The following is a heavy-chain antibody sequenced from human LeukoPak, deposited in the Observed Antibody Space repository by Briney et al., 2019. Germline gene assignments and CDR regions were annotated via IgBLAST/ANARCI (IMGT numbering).Heavy chain of an antibody. D-gene: IGHD4-23*01. V-gene: IGHV3-48*04. CDR1: GFTFSSYA. CDR3: ARDLVDYGGPDYYYYGMDV. CDR2: ISSSGSTI. J-gene: IGHJ6*02. Sequence: GGSLRLSCAASGFTFSSYAMSWVRQAPGKGLEWVSYISSSGSTIYYADSVKGRFTISRDNAKNSLYLQMNSLRAEDTAVYYCARDLVDYGGPDYYYYGMDVWGQGTTVTVSS.